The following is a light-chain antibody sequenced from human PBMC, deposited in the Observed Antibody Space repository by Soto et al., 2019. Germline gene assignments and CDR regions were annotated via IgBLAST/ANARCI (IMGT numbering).Light chain of an antibody. CDR3: QQSYST. J-gene: IGKJ1*01. CDR1: QSISSY. V-gene: IGKV1-39*01. CDR2: AAS. Sequence: DIQMTQSPSSLSASVGDRVTITCRASQSISSYLNWYQQKPGKASKLLIYAASSLQSGVPSRFSGSGSGTDFTLTISSLQPEDFATYYCQQSYSTFGQGTKVEIK.